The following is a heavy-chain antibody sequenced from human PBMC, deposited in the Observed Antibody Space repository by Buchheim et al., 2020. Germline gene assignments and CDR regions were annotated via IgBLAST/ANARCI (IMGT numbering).Heavy chain of an antibody. CDR1: GGSFSGYY. J-gene: IGHJ6*02. D-gene: IGHD3-3*01. CDR3: ARGKGGTYYDFWSGTYYYYGMDV. Sequence: QVQLQQWGAGLLKPSETLSLTCAVYGGSFSGYYWSWIRQPPGKGLEWIGEINHSGSTNYNPSLKSRVTIPVDASKNQFPLKLSSVTAADTAVYYCARGKGGTYYDFWSGTYYYYGMDVWGQGTT. CDR2: INHSGST. V-gene: IGHV4-34*01.